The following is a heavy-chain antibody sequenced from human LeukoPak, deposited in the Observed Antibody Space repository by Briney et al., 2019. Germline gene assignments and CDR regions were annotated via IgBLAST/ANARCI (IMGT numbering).Heavy chain of an antibody. CDR1: GLTFSSYA. CDR3: AGSRSVGLDY. J-gene: IGHJ3*01. D-gene: IGHD1-26*01. CDR2: ISSDGGST. Sequence: GGSLRLSCAVSGLTFSSYAMHWVRQAPEKGLEYVSDISSDGGSTFYANSVKGRFTISRDNSKNTLYLQMGSLTTEDMAVYYCAGSRSVGLDYWGQGTMVTVSS. V-gene: IGHV3-64*01.